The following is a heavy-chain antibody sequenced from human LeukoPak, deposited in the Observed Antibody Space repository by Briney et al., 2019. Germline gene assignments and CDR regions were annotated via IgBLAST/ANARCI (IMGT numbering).Heavy chain of an antibody. CDR3: ANWIGSSSRDY. Sequence: TGGSLTLSCALSRLTFSTYAMTWVRQAPGKGLERVSGINSNGDEIYYADSVRGRFTISRDNSNNALYLQMDSLRAEDTAVYYCANWIGSSSRDYWGQGTLVTVSS. D-gene: IGHD6-6*01. V-gene: IGHV3-23*01. J-gene: IGHJ4*02. CDR2: INSNGDEI. CDR1: RLTFSTYA.